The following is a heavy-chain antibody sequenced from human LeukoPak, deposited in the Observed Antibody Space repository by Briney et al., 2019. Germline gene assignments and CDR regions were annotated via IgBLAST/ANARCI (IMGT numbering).Heavy chain of an antibody. Sequence: GRSLRLPCAASGFTFSSYGMHWVRQAPGKGLEWVAVISYDGSNKYYADSVKGRFTISRDNSKNTLYLQMNSLRAEDTAVYYCASGRHSSSWYLEFGYWGQGTLVTVSS. V-gene: IGHV3-30*03. CDR2: ISYDGSNK. CDR3: ASGRHSSSWYLEFGY. CDR1: GFTFSSYG. J-gene: IGHJ4*02. D-gene: IGHD6-13*01.